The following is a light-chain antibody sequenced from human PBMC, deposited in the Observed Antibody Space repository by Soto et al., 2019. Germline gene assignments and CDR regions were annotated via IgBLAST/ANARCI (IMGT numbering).Light chain of an antibody. CDR3: QQYGSSRWT. CDR1: QSIISSY. J-gene: IGKJ1*01. V-gene: IGKV3-20*01. CDR2: GAS. Sequence: EIVLTQSPGTLSLSPGERATLSCRVSQSIISSYLAWYQQKPGQAPRLLIYGASSRATGIPDRFSGRGSGTDFTLTITRLEPEDFALYYCQQYGSSRWTFGQGTKVEIK.